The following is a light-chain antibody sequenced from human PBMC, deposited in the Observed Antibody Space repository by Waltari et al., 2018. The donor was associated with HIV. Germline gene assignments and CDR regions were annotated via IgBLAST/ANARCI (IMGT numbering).Light chain of an antibody. CDR2: YDS. J-gene: IGLJ1*01. CDR3: QVWDSSSDAYV. Sequence: SYVLAQPPSVSEAPGKTARITCGGNNVGSKSVHWYQQKPGQAPVVVIYYDSDRPSGIPERFSGSNSGNTATLTISRVEAGDEADYYCQVWDSSSDAYVFGTGTKVTVL. CDR1: NVGSKS. V-gene: IGLV3-21*04.